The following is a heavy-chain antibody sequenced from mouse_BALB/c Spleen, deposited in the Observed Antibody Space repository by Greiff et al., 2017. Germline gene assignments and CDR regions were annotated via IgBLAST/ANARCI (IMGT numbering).Heavy chain of an antibody. CDR2: ILPGSGST. J-gene: IGHJ4*01. CDR3: ARDTTVVAEGAMDY. Sequence: VQLVESGAELMKPGASVKISCKATGYTFSSYWIEWVKQRPGHGLEWIGEILPGSGSTNYNEKFKGKATFTADTSSNTAYMQLSSLTSEDSAVYYCARDTTVVAEGAMDYWGQGTSVTVSS. V-gene: IGHV1-9*01. D-gene: IGHD1-1*01. CDR1: GYTFSSYW.